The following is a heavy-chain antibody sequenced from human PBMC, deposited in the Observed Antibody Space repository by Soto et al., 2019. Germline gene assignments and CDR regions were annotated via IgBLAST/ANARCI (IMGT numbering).Heavy chain of an antibody. CDR1: GGSISSGDYY. D-gene: IGHD3-9*01. Sequence: PSETLSLTSTVSGGSISSGDYYWSWIRQPPGKSLEWIGYIYYSGSTYYNPSLKSRVTISVDTSKNQFSLKLSSVTAADTAVYYCARDHYVYDILTGYGYYYGMDVWGQGTTVT. CDR2: IYYSGST. V-gene: IGHV4-30-4*01. J-gene: IGHJ6*02. CDR3: ARDHYVYDILTGYGYYYGMDV.